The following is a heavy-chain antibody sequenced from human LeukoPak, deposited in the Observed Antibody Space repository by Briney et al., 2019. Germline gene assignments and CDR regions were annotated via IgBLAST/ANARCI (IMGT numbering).Heavy chain of an antibody. CDR2: IYYSGST. CDR1: GGSISSSSYY. CDR3: ARLPGYSYGDDAFDI. J-gene: IGHJ3*02. Sequence: KPSQTLSLTCTVSGGSISSSSYYWGWIRQPPGKGLEWIGSIYYSGSTYYNPSLKSRVTISVDTSKSQFSLKLSSVTAADTAVYYCARLPGYSYGDDAFDIWGQGTMVTVSS. D-gene: IGHD5-18*01. V-gene: IGHV4-39*01.